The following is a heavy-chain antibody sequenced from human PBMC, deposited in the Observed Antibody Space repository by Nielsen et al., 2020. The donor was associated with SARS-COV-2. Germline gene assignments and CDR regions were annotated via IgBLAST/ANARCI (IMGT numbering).Heavy chain of an antibody. CDR3: ASADSGPHFYFDY. CDR2: IIPIFGTA. CDR1: GGTFSSYA. D-gene: IGHD5-12*01. Sequence: SVKVSCTASGGTFSSYAISWVRQAPGQGLEWMGGIIPIFGTANYAQKFQGRVTITADESTSTAYMELSSLRSEDTAVYYCASADSGPHFYFDYWGQGTLVTVSS. J-gene: IGHJ4*02. V-gene: IGHV1-69*13.